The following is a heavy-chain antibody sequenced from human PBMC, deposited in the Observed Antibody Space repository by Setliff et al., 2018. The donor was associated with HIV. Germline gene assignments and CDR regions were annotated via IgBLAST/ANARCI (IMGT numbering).Heavy chain of an antibody. V-gene: IGHV3-20*04. CDR3: TKDHLSGWASDC. CDR2: INWNGGST. D-gene: IGHD6-19*01. Sequence: AGGSLRLSCAASGFTFDDYGMSWVRQAPGKGLEWVSGINWNGGSTGYADSVKGRFTISRDNAKNSVYLQMNSLRVEDTAMYYCTKDHLSGWASDCWGQGTLVTVSS. CDR1: GFTFDDYG. J-gene: IGHJ4*02.